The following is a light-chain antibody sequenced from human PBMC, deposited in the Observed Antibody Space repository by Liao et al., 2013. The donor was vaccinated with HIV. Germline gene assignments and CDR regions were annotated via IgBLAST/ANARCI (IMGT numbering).Light chain of an antibody. J-gene: IGLJ3*02. CDR2: QDT. V-gene: IGLV3-1*01. CDR3: QVWDGSTDHWV. Sequence: SYELTQPPSVSVSPGQTASITCSGDKVGDKYASWYQHKPGQSPAVVIYQDTQRPSGIPERFSGSNSGNTATLTISGTQAMDEADYFCQVWDGSTDHWVFGGGTKLTVL. CDR1: KVGDKY.